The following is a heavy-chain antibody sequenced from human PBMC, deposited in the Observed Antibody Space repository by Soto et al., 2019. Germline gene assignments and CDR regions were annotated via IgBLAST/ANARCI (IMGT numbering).Heavy chain of an antibody. CDR1: GFTVSSYA. CDR2: ISGSGGST. V-gene: IGHV3-23*01. CDR3: AKVTMIVVVIMYFDY. D-gene: IGHD3-22*01. J-gene: IGHJ4*02. Sequence: GGSPRLACAASGFTVSSYAISWVRQAPGKGLEWVSAISGSGGSTYYADSVKGRFTISRDNSKNTLYLQMNSLRAEDTAVYYCAKVTMIVVVIMYFDYWGQGTLVTVSS.